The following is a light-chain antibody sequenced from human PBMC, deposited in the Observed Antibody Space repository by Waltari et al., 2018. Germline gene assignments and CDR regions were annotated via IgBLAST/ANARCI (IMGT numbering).Light chain of an antibody. Sequence: QSALTQPRSVSGSPGQSVTISCTGTSSDVGGYNYVSWSQQHPGKAPKLMVYDVSNGPSGGPDRFAGSKSGNTASLTISGLQAEDEADYYCCSYAGSYTLVFGGGTKLTVL. CDR3: CSYAGSYTLV. CDR2: DVS. CDR1: SSDVGGYNY. J-gene: IGLJ2*01. V-gene: IGLV2-11*01.